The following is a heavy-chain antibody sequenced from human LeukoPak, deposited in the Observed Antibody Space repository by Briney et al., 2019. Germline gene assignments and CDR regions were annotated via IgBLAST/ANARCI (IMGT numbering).Heavy chain of an antibody. J-gene: IGHJ5*02. CDR3: ARAQLDIVVVPAAIRGWFDP. Sequence: ASVKVSCKVSGYTLTELSMHWVRQAPGKGLEWMGGFDPEDGETIYAQKFQGRVTMTEDTSTDTAYMELSSLRSEDTAVYYCARAQLDIVVVPAAIRGWFDPWGQGTLVTVSS. CDR2: FDPEDGET. D-gene: IGHD2-2*02. CDR1: GYTLTELS. V-gene: IGHV1-24*01.